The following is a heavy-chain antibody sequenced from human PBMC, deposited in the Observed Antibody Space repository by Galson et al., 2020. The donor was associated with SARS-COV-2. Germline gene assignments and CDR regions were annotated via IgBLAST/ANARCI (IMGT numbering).Heavy chain of an antibody. V-gene: IGHV3-30*03. CDR1: GFTFTSHA. J-gene: IGHJ4*02. Sequence: GGSLRLSCAASGFTFTSHAMHWVRQAPGKGLERVAVISNDGRNEYYADSVNGRFTISRDRSKNTLYLGMKSLRPEDTAVYYCARDYDVLTGYPSHFFDYWGQGTLVTVSS. CDR2: ISNDGRNE. D-gene: IGHD3-9*01. CDR3: ARDYDVLTGYPSHFFDY.